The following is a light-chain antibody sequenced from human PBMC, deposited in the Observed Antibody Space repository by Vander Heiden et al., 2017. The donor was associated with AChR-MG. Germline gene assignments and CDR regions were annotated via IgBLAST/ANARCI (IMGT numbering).Light chain of an antibody. CDR2: GKN. CDR3: NSRDSSGNHLV. Sequence: SSELTQDPAVSVALGQTVRITCQGNSHRSYYASLYQQKPGQAPKLVIYGKNNRPSGIPDRFSGSSSGNTASLTITGAQAEDEADYYCNSRDSSGNHLVFGGGTKLTVL. J-gene: IGLJ2*01. CDR1: SHRSYY. V-gene: IGLV3-19*01.